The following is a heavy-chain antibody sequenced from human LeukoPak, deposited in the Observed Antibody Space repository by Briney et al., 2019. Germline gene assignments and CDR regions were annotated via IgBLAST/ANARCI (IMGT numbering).Heavy chain of an antibody. V-gene: IGHV4-39*01. J-gene: IGHJ4*02. CDR2: IYYSGHT. Sequence: PSETLSLTCTVSGAPITTSNHYWGWIRQTPGKTLEWIANIYYSGHTLYNPSLKSRALISVDTSSNQFSLRLTSVTAADTAVYYCAAPSGPTYYSPLDFWGQGTSVSVSS. CDR3: AAPSGPTYYSPLDF. CDR1: GAPITTSNHY. D-gene: IGHD1-26*01.